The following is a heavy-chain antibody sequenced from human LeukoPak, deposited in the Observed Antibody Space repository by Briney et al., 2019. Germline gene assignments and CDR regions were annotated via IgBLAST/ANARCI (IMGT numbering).Heavy chain of an antibody. J-gene: IGHJ4*02. Sequence: GGSLRLSCAASGFTFSTYWMHWVRQAPGKGLVWVSRIYIDGSSTNYADSVKGRFTISRDNAKNMLYLQMDGLRADDTAVYYCARGASARQDFWGQGTLVTVSS. D-gene: IGHD2-2*01. CDR2: IYIDGSST. CDR3: ARGASARQDF. V-gene: IGHV3-74*01. CDR1: GFTFSTYW.